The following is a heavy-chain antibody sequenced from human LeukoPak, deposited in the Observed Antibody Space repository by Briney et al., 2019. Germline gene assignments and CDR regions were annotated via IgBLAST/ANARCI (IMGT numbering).Heavy chain of an antibody. J-gene: IGHJ4*02. D-gene: IGHD3-10*01. V-gene: IGHV3-23*01. CDR2: ISGSGVST. CDR3: AKLLCFGEGRADY. Sequence: PGGSLRLSCAASGFTFSNYAMSWVRQAPGKGLEWVSGISGSGVSTYYAASVKGRFTISRDNSKNTLYLQMNSLRAEDTAIYYCAKLLCFGEGRADYWGQGTLVTVSS. CDR1: GFTFSNYA.